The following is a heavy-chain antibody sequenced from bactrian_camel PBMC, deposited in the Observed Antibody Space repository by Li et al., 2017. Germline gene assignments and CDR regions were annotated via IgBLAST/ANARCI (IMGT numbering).Heavy chain of an antibody. D-gene: IGHD2*01. CDR1: GYSYSSYC. CDR2: IATGSGNT. Sequence: VQLVESGGGSVQAGGSLRLSCEASGYSYSSYCMAWFRQAPGKEREGVARIATGSGNTYYADSVKGRFTISQDNAKNTVYLQMNSLKPEDTAMYYCAARGPYCYTKLSVRDFTYWGQGTQVTVS. V-gene: IGHV3S40*01. J-gene: IGHJ6*01. CDR3: AARGPYCYTKLSVRDFTY.